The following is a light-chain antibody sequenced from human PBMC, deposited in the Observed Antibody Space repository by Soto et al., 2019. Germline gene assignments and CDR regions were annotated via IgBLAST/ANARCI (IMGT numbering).Light chain of an antibody. CDR1: NIESKS. Sequence: SYELTQPPSVSVAPGQTARITYGGNNIESKSVHWYQQRPGQAPVLVLYDDGNRPSGIPERLSGSNSGSTATLTISSVEASDEADYFCQVWDISSDQYLFGPGTKVTVL. CDR2: DDG. V-gene: IGLV3-21*02. J-gene: IGLJ1*01. CDR3: QVWDISSDQYL.